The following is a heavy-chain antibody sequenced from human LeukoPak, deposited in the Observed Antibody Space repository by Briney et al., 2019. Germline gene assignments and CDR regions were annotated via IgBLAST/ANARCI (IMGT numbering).Heavy chain of an antibody. J-gene: IGHJ4*02. Sequence: GGSLRLSCAASGFTFSSYAMSWVLQAPGTGLEWVSGISGGGYSTYYADSVKGRFTISRDKSKNTLYLQMNSMRAEDTAEYYCAKGSRSSGYYFDYWGQGTLVTVSS. D-gene: IGHD3-22*01. CDR2: ISGGGYST. V-gene: IGHV3-23*01. CDR3: AKGSRSSGYYFDY. CDR1: GFTFSSYA.